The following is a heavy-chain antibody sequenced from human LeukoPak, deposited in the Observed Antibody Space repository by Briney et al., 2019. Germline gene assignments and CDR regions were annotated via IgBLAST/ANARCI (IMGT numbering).Heavy chain of an antibody. CDR3: ARGSTRSIAAAGTFDP. V-gene: IGHV4-34*01. J-gene: IGHJ5*02. D-gene: IGHD6-13*01. CDR2: INHSGST. CDR1: GGSFSGYY. Sequence: SETLSLTCAVYGGSFSGYYWGWIRQPPGKGLEWIGEINHSGSTNYNPSLKSRVTISVDTSKNQISLKLSSVTAADTAVYYCARGSTRSIAAAGTFDPWGQGTLVTVSS.